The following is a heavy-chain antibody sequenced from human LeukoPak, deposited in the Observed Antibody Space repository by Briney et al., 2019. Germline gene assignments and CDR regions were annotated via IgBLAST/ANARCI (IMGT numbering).Heavy chain of an antibody. CDR2: ISSSSSTI. Sequence: GGSLRLSCAASGFTFSSYSMNWVRQAPGKGLEWVSYISSSSSTIYYADSVKGRFTISRDNAKNSLYLQMNSLRAEDTAVYYCAAINDYGDYRTMDVWGKGTTVTVSS. V-gene: IGHV3-48*01. CDR1: GFTFSSYS. CDR3: AAINDYGDYRTMDV. D-gene: IGHD4-17*01. J-gene: IGHJ6*03.